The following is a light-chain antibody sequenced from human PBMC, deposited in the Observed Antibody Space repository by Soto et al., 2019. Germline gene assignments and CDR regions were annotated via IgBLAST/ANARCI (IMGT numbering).Light chain of an antibody. V-gene: IGLV2-14*03. CDR2: EVN. Sequence: QSVLTQPASVSGSPGQSITISCTGTSGDVDASHYVAWYQQHPNTAPKVLIYEVNNRPSGVSDRFSGSKSGNTASLTISGLQAEDEADYYCSSPTPNITLFGGGTKVTVL. CDR1: SGDVDASHY. J-gene: IGLJ2*01. CDR3: SSPTPNITL.